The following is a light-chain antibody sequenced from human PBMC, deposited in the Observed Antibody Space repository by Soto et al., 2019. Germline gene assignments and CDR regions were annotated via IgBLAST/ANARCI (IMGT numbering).Light chain of an antibody. CDR2: DAS. J-gene: IGKJ1*01. CDR1: QSVSSY. CDR3: QQRSNWPPVT. V-gene: IGKV3-11*01. Sequence: EIVLTQSPATLSLSPGGRATLSCRASQSVSSYLAWYQQKPGQAPRLLIYDASNRATGIPARFSGSGSGTDFTLTISSLEPEDFAVYYCQQRSNWPPVTFGQGTKVEIK.